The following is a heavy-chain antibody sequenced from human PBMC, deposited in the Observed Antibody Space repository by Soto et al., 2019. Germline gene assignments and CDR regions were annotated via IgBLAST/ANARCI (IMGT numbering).Heavy chain of an antibody. D-gene: IGHD3-3*01. Sequence: LRPSCAASGFTFTNAWMAWVRQAPGKGLEWVGRIKSKTDGGTTDYAAPVKGRFTISRDDSKNTLYLQMNSLKTEDSAVYYCTTDTLVITIFGVVSLWGQGTLFTVSS. CDR3: TTDTLVITIFGVVSL. CDR2: IKSKTDGGTT. CDR1: GFTFTNAW. V-gene: IGHV3-15*01. J-gene: IGHJ4*02.